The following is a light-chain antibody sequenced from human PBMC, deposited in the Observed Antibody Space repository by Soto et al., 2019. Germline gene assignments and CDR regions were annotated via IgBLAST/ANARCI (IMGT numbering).Light chain of an antibody. V-gene: IGLV2-8*01. J-gene: IGLJ3*02. CDR1: ASDVGGHNY. Sequence: QSALTQPPSASGSPEQSVTISCTGTASDVGGHNYVSWYQQHPGKVPKVIIYEVNKRPSGVPDRFSGSKSGNTASLTVSGLQTDDEADYYCNSYADYNRWVFGGGTKLTVL. CDR3: NSYADYNRWV. CDR2: EVN.